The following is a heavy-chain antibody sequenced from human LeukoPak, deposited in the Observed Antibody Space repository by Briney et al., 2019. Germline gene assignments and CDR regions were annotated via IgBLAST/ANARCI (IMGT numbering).Heavy chain of an antibody. J-gene: IGHJ4*02. CDR1: GFTFSSHG. CDR2: IRYDGSNK. CDR3: ARELLGYCSSTSCSQYFDY. Sequence: GGSLRLSCAASGFTFSSHGMHWVRQAPGKGLEWVAFIRYDGSNKYYADSVKGRFTISRDNSKNTLYLQMNSLRAEDTAVYYCARELLGYCSSTSCSQYFDYWGQGTLVTVSS. V-gene: IGHV3-30*02. D-gene: IGHD2-2*01.